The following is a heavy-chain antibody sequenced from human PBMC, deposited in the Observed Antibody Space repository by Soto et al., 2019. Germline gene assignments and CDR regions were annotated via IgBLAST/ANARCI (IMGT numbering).Heavy chain of an antibody. D-gene: IGHD2-2*01. V-gene: IGHV4-61*01. CDR1: GGSVSSGSYY. Sequence: SETLSLTCTVSGGSVSSGSYYWSWIRQPPGKGLEWIGYIYYSGSTNYNPSLKSRVTISVDTSKNQFSLKLSSVTAADTAVYYCAREVVVVPAAIFDYWGQGTLVTVSS. J-gene: IGHJ4*02. CDR3: AREVVVVPAAIFDY. CDR2: IYYSGST.